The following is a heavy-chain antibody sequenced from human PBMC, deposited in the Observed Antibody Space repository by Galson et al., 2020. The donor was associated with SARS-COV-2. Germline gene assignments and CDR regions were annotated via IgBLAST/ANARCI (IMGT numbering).Heavy chain of an antibody. J-gene: IGHJ3*02. CDR2: MSSSSSYT. Sequence: GESLKISCAASGFTFSDFYMSWIRQSPGKGLEWVSYMSSSSSYTNYADSVKGRFTISRDNAKNSLYLQMNSLRAEDTAVYYCVKASKYNYDSSGYWGFGLDAFDIWGQGTMVTVSS. V-gene: IGHV3-11*06. CDR1: GFTFSDFY. CDR3: VKASKYNYDSSGYWGFGLDAFDI. D-gene: IGHD3-22*01.